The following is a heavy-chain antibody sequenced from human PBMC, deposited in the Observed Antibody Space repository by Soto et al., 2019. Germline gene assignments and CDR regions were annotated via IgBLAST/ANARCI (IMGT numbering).Heavy chain of an antibody. CDR3: ARESEDLTSNFDY. CDR1: RFTVTNYA. V-gene: IGHV3-21*06. J-gene: IGHJ4*02. Sequence: GSLRLSSAASRFTVTNYAMTWFLQVPGKGLQWVSGISDSGGVIFYADSMKGRFTISRDNAKNSLYLEMNSLRAEDTAVYYCARESEDLTSNFDYWGQGTLVTVSS. CDR2: ISDSGGVI.